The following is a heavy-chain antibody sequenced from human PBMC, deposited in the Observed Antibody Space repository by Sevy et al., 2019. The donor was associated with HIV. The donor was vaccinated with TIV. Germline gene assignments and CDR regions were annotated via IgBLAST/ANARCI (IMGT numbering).Heavy chain of an antibody. Sequence: ASVKVSCKASGYTFTGYYMHWVRQAPGQGLEWMGWINPNSGGTNYAQKFQGRVTMTRDTSISTAYMELSRLRSDDTAVYYCASEVPAATIMSWFDPWGQRTLVTVSS. CDR2: INPNSGGT. V-gene: IGHV1-2*02. J-gene: IGHJ5*02. CDR1: GYTFTGYY. D-gene: IGHD5-12*01. CDR3: ASEVPAATIMSWFDP.